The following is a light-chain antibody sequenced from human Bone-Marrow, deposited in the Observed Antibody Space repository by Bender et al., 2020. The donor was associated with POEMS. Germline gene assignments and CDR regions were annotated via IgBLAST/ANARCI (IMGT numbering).Light chain of an antibody. CDR2: GVS. J-gene: IGLJ3*02. CDR1: SNVGNYNY. Sequence: QSALTQPASVSGSPGQSITISCTGTSNVGNYNYVSWYQHHPGKAPKLMIYGVSKRPSGVPDRFSGSKSGTSASLAITGLQAEDEGDYYCQSYDNSLGGWVFGGGTKLTVL. V-gene: IGLV2-14*02. CDR3: QSYDNSLGGWV.